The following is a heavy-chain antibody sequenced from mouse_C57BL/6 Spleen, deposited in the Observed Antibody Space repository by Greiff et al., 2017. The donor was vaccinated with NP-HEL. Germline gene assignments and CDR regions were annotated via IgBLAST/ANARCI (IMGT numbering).Heavy chain of an antibody. V-gene: IGHV5-17*01. Sequence: EVKLMESGGGLVKPGGSLKLSCAASGFTFSYYGMHWVRQAPEKGLEWVAYISSGSSTIYYADTVKGRFTISRDNAKNTLFLQMTSLRSEDTAMYYCARGGYDYDEAWFAYWGQGTLVTVSA. CDR1: GFTFSYYG. CDR2: ISSGSSTI. D-gene: IGHD2-4*01. CDR3: ARGGYDYDEAWFAY. J-gene: IGHJ3*01.